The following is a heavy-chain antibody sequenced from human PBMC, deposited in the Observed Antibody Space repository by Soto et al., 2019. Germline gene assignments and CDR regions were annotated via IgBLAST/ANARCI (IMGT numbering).Heavy chain of an antibody. CDR2: IGVSSDA. V-gene: IGHV3-23*01. J-gene: IGHJ4*02. Sequence: GGSLRLSCAASGFTFSSYAMSWARQAPGKGLERVPSIGVSSDAYYADSVKGRFTISRDNSRNTLYLQMNSLRAEDTALYYCAKNYFFDSWGQGTLVTVSS. CDR3: AKNYFFDS. CDR1: GFTFSSYA.